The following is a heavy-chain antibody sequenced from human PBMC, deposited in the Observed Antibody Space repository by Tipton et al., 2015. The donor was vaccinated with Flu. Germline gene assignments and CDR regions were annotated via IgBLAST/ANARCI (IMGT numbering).Heavy chain of an antibody. V-gene: IGHV3-21*01. CDR3: ARERGWFGLDY. CDR2: ISSSSSYM. Sequence: VQLVQSGGGLVKPGGSLRLSCAASGFPFSSFSMNWVRQAPGKGLEWVSSISSSSSYMYYADSVKGRFTISRDDAKNSLYLQMNSLRAEDTAVYYCARERGWFGLDYWGQGTLVTVSS. CDR1: GFPFSSFS. D-gene: IGHD3-10*01. J-gene: IGHJ4*02.